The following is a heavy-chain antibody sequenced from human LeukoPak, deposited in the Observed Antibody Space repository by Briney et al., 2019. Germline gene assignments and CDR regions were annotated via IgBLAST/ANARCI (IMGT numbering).Heavy chain of an antibody. CDR2: IRYDGSNK. CDR1: GFTFSSYG. D-gene: IGHD6-19*01. V-gene: IGHV3-30*02. Sequence: GGSLRPSCAASGFTFSSYGMHWVRQAPGKGLEWVAFIRYDGSNKYYADSVKGRFTISRDNSKNTLYLQMNSLRAEDTAVYYCAKPVAGRNWFDPWGQGTLVTVSS. CDR3: AKPVAGRNWFDP. J-gene: IGHJ5*02.